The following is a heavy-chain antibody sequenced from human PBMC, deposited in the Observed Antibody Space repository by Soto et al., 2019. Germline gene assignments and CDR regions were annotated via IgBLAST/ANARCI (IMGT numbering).Heavy chain of an antibody. CDR2: IYSGGST. V-gene: IGHV3-53*01. CDR3: ARFSGYPNYYFDY. J-gene: IGHJ4*02. Sequence: EVQLVESGGGLIQPGGSLRLSCTAPGFTVSSNYMSWVRQAPGKGLEWVSVIYSGGSTYYADSVKGRFTISRDSSKNTLYLQMNSLRAEDTPVYYCARFSGYPNYYFDYWGQGTLVTVSS. CDR1: GFTVSSNY. D-gene: IGHD5-18*01.